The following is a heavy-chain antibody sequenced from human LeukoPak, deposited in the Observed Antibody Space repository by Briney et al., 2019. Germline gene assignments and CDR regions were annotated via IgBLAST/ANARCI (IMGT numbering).Heavy chain of an antibody. CDR3: AREGYYGSGSPPSLYFDY. D-gene: IGHD3-10*01. CDR2: TSSDLNVK. CDR1: GFTFRNYV. Sequence: SGGSLRLSCAASGFTFRNYVIHWVRQAPGKGLERVAVTSSDLNVKLYADSVKGRFTVSRDNSRSTLYLQMNSLRPEDTAIYHCAREGYYGSGSPPSLYFDYWGQGTLVTVSS. V-gene: IGHV3-30-3*01. J-gene: IGHJ4*02.